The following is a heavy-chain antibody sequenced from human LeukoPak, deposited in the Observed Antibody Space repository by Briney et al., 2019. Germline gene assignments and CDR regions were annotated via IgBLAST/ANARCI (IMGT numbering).Heavy chain of an antibody. D-gene: IGHD7-27*01. Sequence: GSLRLSCAASGFTFNSYAMHWVRQAPGKRLEWVAVIAYDEARKYHADSVEGRFTISRDNSNNTLYLQMNSLRAEDTAVYYCARPPQSHTGGSLQQRAFEYWGQGTLVTVSS. CDR2: IAYDEARK. V-gene: IGHV3-30-3*01. CDR1: GFTFNSYA. CDR3: ARPPQSHTGGSLQQRAFEY. J-gene: IGHJ4*02.